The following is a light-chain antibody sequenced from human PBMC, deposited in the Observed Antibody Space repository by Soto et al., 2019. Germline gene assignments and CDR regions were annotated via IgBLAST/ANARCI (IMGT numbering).Light chain of an antibody. CDR2: KVS. J-gene: IGKJ1*01. CDR1: RSLVYSDGDTY. CDR3: AQCSHFPRT. Sequence: ETVLTQTPLSLPVTLGQPASISCNSSRSLVYSDGDTYLSWLLQRTGQPPRLLIYKVSNRFSGVPDRFSGSGTGTDFTLKISRVEAEDVGVYYCAQCSHFPRTCRQGTKVEIK. V-gene: IGKV2-24*01.